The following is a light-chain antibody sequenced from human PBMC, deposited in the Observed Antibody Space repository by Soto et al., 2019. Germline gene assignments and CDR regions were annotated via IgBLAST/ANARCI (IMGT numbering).Light chain of an antibody. Sequence: DIVMTQSPDSLAVSLSERATINCKSSQSVLFSSNNKNYLAWFQQTPGQPPKLLIYWASTRESGVPDRFSGSGSGTDFTLTISSLQAEDVAVYYCQQYYSPPVTFGGGTKVEIK. CDR2: WAS. CDR1: QSVLFSSNNKNY. V-gene: IGKV4-1*01. J-gene: IGKJ4*01. CDR3: QQYYSPPVT.